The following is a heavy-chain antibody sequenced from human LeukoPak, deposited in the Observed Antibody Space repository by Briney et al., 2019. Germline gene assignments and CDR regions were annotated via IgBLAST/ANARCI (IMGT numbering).Heavy chain of an antibody. CDR2: IYHSGST. V-gene: IGHV4-4*02. CDR3: ARTLSSSWYLDY. D-gene: IGHD6-13*01. J-gene: IGHJ4*02. CDR1: GGSISSSNW. Sequence: SETLSLTCAVSGGSISSSNWWSWVRQPPWKGLEWIGEIYHSGSTNYNPSLKSRVTISVDKSKNQFSLKLSSVTAADTAVYYCARTLSSSWYLDYWGQGTLVTVSS.